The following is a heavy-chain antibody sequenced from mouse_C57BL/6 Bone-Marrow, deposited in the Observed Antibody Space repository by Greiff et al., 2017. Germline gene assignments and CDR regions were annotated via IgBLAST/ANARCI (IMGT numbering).Heavy chain of an antibody. CDR3: ARENYYGSIDY. CDR1: GYTFTDYY. J-gene: IGHJ2*01. D-gene: IGHD1-1*01. Sequence: QVKLQQSRAELVRPGASVKLSCKASGYTFTDYYINWVKQRPGQGLEWIARIDPGSGNTYYNEKFKGKATLTAEKSSSTDYMQLSILTYEDAAVYFCARENYYGSIDYWGQGTTLTVSS. V-gene: IGHV1-76*01. CDR2: IDPGSGNT.